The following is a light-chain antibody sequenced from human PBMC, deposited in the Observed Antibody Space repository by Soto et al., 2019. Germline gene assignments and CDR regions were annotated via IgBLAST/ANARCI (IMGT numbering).Light chain of an antibody. Sequence: QSVLTQPRSVSGSPGQSVTISCTGTSSDVGGYNYVSWYQQHPGKAPKLMIYDVNKRPSGVPDRFSGSKSGNTASLTISWLQADDESDYYCCSYAGSYSWVFGGGTKLTVL. V-gene: IGLV2-11*01. CDR3: CSYAGSYSWV. J-gene: IGLJ3*02. CDR1: SSDVGGYNY. CDR2: DVN.